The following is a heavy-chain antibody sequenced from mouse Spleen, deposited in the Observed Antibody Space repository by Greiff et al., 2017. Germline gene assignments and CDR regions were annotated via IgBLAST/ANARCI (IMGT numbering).Heavy chain of an antibody. CDR2: IYPGSGST. V-gene: IGHV1-55*01. CDR3: ARRLPNYYAMDY. J-gene: IGHJ4*01. D-gene: IGHD2-2*01. CDR1: GYTFTSYW. Sequence: QVQLQQPGAELVKPGASVKLSCKASGYTFTSYWITWVKQRPGQGLEWIGDIYPGSGSTNYNEKFKSKATLTVDTSSSTAYMQLSSLTSEDSAVYYCARRLPNYYAMDYWGQGTSVTVSS.